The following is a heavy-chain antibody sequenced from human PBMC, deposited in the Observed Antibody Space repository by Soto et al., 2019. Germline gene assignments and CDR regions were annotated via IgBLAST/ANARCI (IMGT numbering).Heavy chain of an antibody. CDR1: GGTFSSYT. CDR3: ATRAIMGGGYYYGMDV. CDR2: IIPILGIA. J-gene: IGHJ6*02. Sequence: KVSCKASGGTFSSYTISWVRLAPGQGLEWMGRIIPILGIANYAQKFQGRVTITADKSTSTAYMELSSLRSEDTAVYYCATRAIMGGGYYYGMDVWGQGTTVTVSS. D-gene: IGHD2-8*01. V-gene: IGHV1-69*02.